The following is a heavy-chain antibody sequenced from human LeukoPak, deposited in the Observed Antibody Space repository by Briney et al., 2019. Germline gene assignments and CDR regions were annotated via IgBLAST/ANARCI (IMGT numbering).Heavy chain of an antibody. Sequence: SSETLSLTCAVYGGSFSGYYWSWIRQPPGKGLEWIGEINHSGSTNYNPSLKSRVTISVDTSKNQFSLKLSSVTAADTAVYYCARDTYLPGGSYYPFDYWGQGTLVTVSS. D-gene: IGHD1-26*01. CDR2: INHSGST. CDR1: GGSFSGYY. V-gene: IGHV4-34*01. CDR3: ARDTYLPGGSYYPFDY. J-gene: IGHJ4*02.